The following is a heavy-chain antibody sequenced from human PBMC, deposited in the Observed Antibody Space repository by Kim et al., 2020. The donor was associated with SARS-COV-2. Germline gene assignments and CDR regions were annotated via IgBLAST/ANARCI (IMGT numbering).Heavy chain of an antibody. J-gene: IGHJ4*02. V-gene: IGHV3-30*04. Sequence: GGSLRLSCAASGFTFSSYAMHWVRQAPGKGLEWVAVISYDGSNKYYADSVKGRFTISRDNSKNTLYLQMNSLRAEDTAVYYCAREGGFLWELAWYFDYWGQGTLVTVSS. CDR3: AREGGFLWELAWYFDY. CDR2: ISYDGSNK. CDR1: GFTFSSYA. D-gene: IGHD1-26*01.